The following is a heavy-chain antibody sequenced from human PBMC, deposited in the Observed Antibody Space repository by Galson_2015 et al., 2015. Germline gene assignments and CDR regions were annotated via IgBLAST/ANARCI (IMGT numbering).Heavy chain of an antibody. J-gene: IGHJ6*02. V-gene: IGHV3-48*02. Sequence: SLRLSCAASGFTFSTYNMNWVRQAPGKGLEWVSYISLTSNTIYYGDSVKGRFTIFRDNAKNSLYLQMNGLRDEDTALYYCARAGSSAYRGPGYYYYGMDVWGQGTTVTVSS. CDR3: ARAGSSAYRGPGYYYYGMDV. D-gene: IGHD5-12*01. CDR2: ISLTSNTI. CDR1: GFTFSTYN.